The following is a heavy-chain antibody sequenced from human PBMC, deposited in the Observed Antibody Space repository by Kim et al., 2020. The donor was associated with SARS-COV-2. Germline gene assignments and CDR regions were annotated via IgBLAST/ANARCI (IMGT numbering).Heavy chain of an antibody. CDR2: ISYDGGNT. J-gene: IGHJ6*02. Sequence: GGSLRLSCAASGFTFSSYAMNWVRQAPGKGLEWVSAISYDGGNTYYADSVKGRFTISRDNSKNTLYLQMNSLRAEDTAVYYCARVFYGNYYYGMDVWGQGTTVTVSS. CDR3: ARVFYGNYYYGMDV. CDR1: GFTFSSYA. V-gene: IGHV3-30-3*01. D-gene: IGHD4-17*01.